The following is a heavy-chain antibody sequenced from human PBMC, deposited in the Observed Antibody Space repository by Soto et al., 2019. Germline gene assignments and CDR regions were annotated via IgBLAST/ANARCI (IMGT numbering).Heavy chain of an antibody. J-gene: IGHJ4*02. CDR2: IYYSGST. V-gene: IGHV4-39*02. Sequence: QLQLQESGPGLVKPSETLSLTYTVSGGSISSSSYYWGWIRQPPGKGLEWIGSIYYSGSTYYNPSLKSRVTISVGTSKNHFSLKLNSVTAADTAVYYCMLGSGWKDFDYWGQGTLVTVSS. CDR1: GGSISSSSYY. CDR3: MLGSGWKDFDY. D-gene: IGHD3-22*01.